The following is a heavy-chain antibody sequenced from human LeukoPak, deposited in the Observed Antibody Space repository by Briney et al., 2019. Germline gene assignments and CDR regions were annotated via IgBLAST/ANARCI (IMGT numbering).Heavy chain of an antibody. Sequence: GGSLTLSCAASGFTFRNAWMSWVRQAPGKGLEWVGRIKSKTDGGTTDYAAPVKGRFTISRDDSKNTLYLQMNSLKTVDTAVYYCTTDRGYCSGGRCYNNYYYYGMDVWGQGTTVTVSS. V-gene: IGHV3-15*01. CDR3: TTDRGYCSGGRCYNNYYYYGMDV. D-gene: IGHD2-15*01. J-gene: IGHJ6*02. CDR2: IKSKTDGGTT. CDR1: GFTFRNAW.